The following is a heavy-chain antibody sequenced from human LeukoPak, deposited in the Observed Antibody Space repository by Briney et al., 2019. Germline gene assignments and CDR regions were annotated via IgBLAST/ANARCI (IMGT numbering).Heavy chain of an antibody. CDR1: GFTFSNYA. Sequence: GSLRLSCAASGFTFSNYAMSWVRQPPGKGLEWIGEINHSGSTNYNPSLKSRVTILVETSKSQFSLKLSSVTAADTAVYYCARGGEHSGYDYFDHWGQGTLVTVSS. CDR2: INHSGST. D-gene: IGHD5-12*01. V-gene: IGHV4-34*01. J-gene: IGHJ4*02. CDR3: ARGGEHSGYDYFDH.